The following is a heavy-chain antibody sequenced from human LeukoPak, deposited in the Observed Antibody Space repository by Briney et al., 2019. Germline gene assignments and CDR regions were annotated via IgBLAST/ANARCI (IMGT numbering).Heavy chain of an antibody. Sequence: PSETLSLTCTVSGGSISSLTDYWGWIRQPPGRGLEWIASIYYSGTTYYSPSLKSRVTISVNRSNNQFSLRLTSVTAADTAVYFCAGYSSGWSSGGGYWGQGTLVTVSS. V-gene: IGHV4-39*01. D-gene: IGHD6-19*01. CDR3: AGYSSGWSSGGGY. CDR1: GGSISSLTDY. CDR2: IYYSGTT. J-gene: IGHJ4*02.